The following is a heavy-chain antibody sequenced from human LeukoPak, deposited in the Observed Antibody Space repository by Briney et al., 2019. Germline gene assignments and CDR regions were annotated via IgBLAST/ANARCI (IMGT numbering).Heavy chain of an antibody. D-gene: IGHD6-13*01. Sequence: PGGSLRLSCAASGFTFSTFLMHWVRQAPGKGLVWVSRINSDGSSTIYADSVRGRFTISRDNAKNTLYLQMNSLRAEDTAVYYCARDLIAAAVYYGMDVWGQGTTVTVSS. J-gene: IGHJ6*02. CDR2: INSDGSST. CDR3: ARDLIAAAVYYGMDV. V-gene: IGHV3-74*01. CDR1: GFTFSTFL.